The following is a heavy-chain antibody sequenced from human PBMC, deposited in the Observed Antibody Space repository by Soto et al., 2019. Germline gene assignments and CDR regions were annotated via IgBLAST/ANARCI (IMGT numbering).Heavy chain of an antibody. CDR3: ARDEGGGCSGGSCYSGVDY. V-gene: IGHV1-69*08. J-gene: IGHJ4*02. D-gene: IGHD2-15*01. Sequence: VQLVQSGAEVKKPGSSVKVSCKASGGTFSSYTISWVRQAPGQGLEWMGRIIPILGIANYAQKFQGRVTITADKSTSTAYMEVSSLRSEDTAVYYCARDEGGGCSGGSCYSGVDYWGQGTLVTVSS. CDR2: IIPILGIA. CDR1: GGTFSSYT.